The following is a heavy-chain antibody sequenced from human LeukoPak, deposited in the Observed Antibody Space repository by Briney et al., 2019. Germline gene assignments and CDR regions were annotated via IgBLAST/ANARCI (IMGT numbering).Heavy chain of an antibody. CDR3: ARVSSMMTIAD. J-gene: IGHJ4*02. CDR1: GFTFSSYS. V-gene: IGHV3-48*04. D-gene: IGHD3-16*01. CDR2: ISSSSSTI. Sequence: GGSLRLSCAAFGFTFSSYSMNWVRQAPGKGLEWVSYISSSSSTIYYADSVKGRFTISRDNAKNSLYLQMNNLRAEDTAVYYCARVSSMMTIADWGQGTLVTVSS.